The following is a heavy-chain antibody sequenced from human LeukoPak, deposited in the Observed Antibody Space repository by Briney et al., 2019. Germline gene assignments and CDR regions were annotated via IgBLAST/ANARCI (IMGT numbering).Heavy chain of an antibody. Sequence: GGSLRLSCAASGFTVSSNYMSWVRQAPGKGLEWVSVIYSGGSTYYADSVKGRFTISRDNSKNTLYLQMNSLRAEDTAVYYCAKDFSAILSSYWGQGTLVTVSS. J-gene: IGHJ4*02. CDR2: IYSGGST. CDR3: AKDFSAILSSY. V-gene: IGHV3-66*01. D-gene: IGHD2/OR15-2a*01. CDR1: GFTVSSNY.